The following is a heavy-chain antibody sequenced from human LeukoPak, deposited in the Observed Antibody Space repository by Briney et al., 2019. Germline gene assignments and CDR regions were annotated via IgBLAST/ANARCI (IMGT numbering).Heavy chain of an antibody. CDR3: ARYSYGYGDY. CDR1: GGSFSGYY. Sequence: SETLSLTCAVYGGSFSGYYWSWIRQPPGKGLEWIGEINHSGSTNYNPSLKSQVTISVDTSKNQFSLRLSSVTAADTAVYYCARYSYGYGDYWGQGTLVTVSS. CDR2: INHSGST. V-gene: IGHV4-34*01. J-gene: IGHJ4*02. D-gene: IGHD5-18*01.